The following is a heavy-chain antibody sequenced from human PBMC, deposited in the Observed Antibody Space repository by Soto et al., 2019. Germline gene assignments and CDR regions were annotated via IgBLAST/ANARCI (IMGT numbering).Heavy chain of an antibody. V-gene: IGHV4-59*01. CDR3: ARVVGAWSGYYIGPQYYYYMDV. Sequence: SETLSLTCTVSGGSISSYYWSWIRQPPGKGLEWIGYIYYSGSTNYNPSLKSRVTISVDTSKNQFSLKLSSVTAADTAVYYCARVVGAWSGYYIGPQYYYYMDVWGKGTTVTVSS. D-gene: IGHD3-3*01. J-gene: IGHJ6*03. CDR1: GGSISSYY. CDR2: IYYSGST.